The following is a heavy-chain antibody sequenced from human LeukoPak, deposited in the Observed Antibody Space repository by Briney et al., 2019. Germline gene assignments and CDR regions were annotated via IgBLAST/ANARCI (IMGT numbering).Heavy chain of an antibody. J-gene: IGHJ6*03. CDR2: ISSSSSSI. D-gene: IGHD1-26*01. CDR3: ARGYRFGATGYMDV. CDR1: GFTFSSYS. Sequence: KPGGSLRLSCAASGFTFSSYSMNWVRQAPGKGLEWVSSISSSSSSINNADSVNGRFTISRDNTKKSLYLQMNSLRAEDTALYHCARGYRFGATGYMDVWGKGTTVTISS. V-gene: IGHV3-21*04.